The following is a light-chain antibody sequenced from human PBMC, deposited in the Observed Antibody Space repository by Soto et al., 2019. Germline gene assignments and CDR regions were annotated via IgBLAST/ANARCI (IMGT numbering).Light chain of an antibody. CDR3: QSYDSSLPYV. CDR2: GNS. Sequence: QSALTQPPSVSGAPWQRVTISCTGSSSNIGAGYDVHWYQQLPGTAPKLLIYGNSNRPSGVPDRFSGSKSGTSASLAITGLQAEDEADYYCQSYDSSLPYVFGTGTKVTVL. V-gene: IGLV1-40*01. J-gene: IGLJ1*01. CDR1: SSNIGAGYD.